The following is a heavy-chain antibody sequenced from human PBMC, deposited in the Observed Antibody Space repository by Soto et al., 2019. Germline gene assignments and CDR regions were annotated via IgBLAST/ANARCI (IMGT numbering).Heavy chain of an antibody. CDR2: ISWNSGSI. CDR3: ARGAVVVVAATYFDY. D-gene: IGHD2-15*01. V-gene: IGHV3-9*01. CDR1: GFTFDDYA. J-gene: IGHJ4*02. Sequence: EVQLVESGGGLVQPGRSLRLSCAASGFTFDDYAMHWVRQAPGKGLGWVSGISWNSGSIGYADYVKGRFTISSHNANNSLHLQMNSLRAEDTALYYCARGAVVVVAATYFDYWGQGTLVTVSS.